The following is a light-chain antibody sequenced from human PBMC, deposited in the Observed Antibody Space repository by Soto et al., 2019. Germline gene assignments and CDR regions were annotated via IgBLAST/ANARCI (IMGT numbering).Light chain of an antibody. Sequence: QSVLTQPPSASGTPGQRVIISCSGSSSNIGRDYVYWFQQLPGTAPKLLIYTNNQRPSGVPDRFSGSKSDTSASLAISGLRSEDEADYCCAAWDDILSTWVFGGGTKVTVL. CDR1: SSNIGRDY. J-gene: IGLJ3*02. V-gene: IGLV1-47*02. CDR2: TNN. CDR3: AAWDDILSTWV.